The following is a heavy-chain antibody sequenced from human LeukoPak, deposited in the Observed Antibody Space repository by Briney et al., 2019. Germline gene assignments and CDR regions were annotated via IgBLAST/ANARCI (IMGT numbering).Heavy chain of an antibody. CDR1: GFTVSSNY. J-gene: IGHJ4*02. CDR3: AREVQTDGSGSYSLDY. V-gene: IGHV3-66*01. Sequence: GGSLRLSCAASGFTVSSNYMSWVRQAPGKGREWVSVMYSGGSTYYADSVKGRFTISRDNSKNTMYLQMTRLRAEDTAVYYCAREVQTDGSGSYSLDYWGQGTLVTVSS. CDR2: MYSGGST. D-gene: IGHD3-10*01.